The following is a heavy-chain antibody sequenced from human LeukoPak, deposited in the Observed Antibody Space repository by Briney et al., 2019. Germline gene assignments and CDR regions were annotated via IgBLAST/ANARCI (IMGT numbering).Heavy chain of an antibody. Sequence: PGGSLRLSCAASGFTFSSYEMNWVRQAPGKGLVWVSRINSDGSSTSYADSVKGRFTISRDNSKNTLNLQMNSLRAEDTAVYYCARDLGQYYDTSDNWFDPWGQGTLVTVSS. CDR3: ARDLGQYYDTSDNWFDP. CDR1: GFTFSSYE. CDR2: INSDGSST. D-gene: IGHD3-22*01. J-gene: IGHJ5*02. V-gene: IGHV3-74*01.